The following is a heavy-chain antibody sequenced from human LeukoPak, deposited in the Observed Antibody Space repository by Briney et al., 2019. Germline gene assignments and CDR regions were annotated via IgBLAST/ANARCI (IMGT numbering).Heavy chain of an antibody. D-gene: IGHD5-24*01. V-gene: IGHV1-46*01. CDR1: GYTFTSYY. Sequence: ASVKVSCKASGYTFTSYYMHWVRQAPGQGLEWMGIINPSGGSTSYAQKFQGRVTMTRDTSTSTVYMELSSLRSEDTAVYYCAKNKHLEMATISEFDYWGQETLVTVST. J-gene: IGHJ4*02. CDR3: AKNKHLEMATISEFDY. CDR2: INPSGGST.